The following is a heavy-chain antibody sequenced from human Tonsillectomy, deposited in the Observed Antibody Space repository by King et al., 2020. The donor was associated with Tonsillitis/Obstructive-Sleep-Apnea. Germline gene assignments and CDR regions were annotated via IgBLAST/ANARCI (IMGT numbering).Heavy chain of an antibody. CDR3: VGQFYGSASYYNGDAFDN. CDR1: GXTFTTYX. D-gene: IGHD3-10*01. CDR2: IFPGDSNX. J-gene: IGHJ3*02. Sequence: VQLVQSGAEVKKPGESLKISCKASGXTFTTYXIGWVRQVPGKGLEYMGIIFPGDSNXMYSPSFQGQVTVSADKSITTAYLQWSSLQASDTAMYYCVGQFYGSASYYNGDAFDNWGQGTMVTVSS. V-gene: IGHV5-51*01.